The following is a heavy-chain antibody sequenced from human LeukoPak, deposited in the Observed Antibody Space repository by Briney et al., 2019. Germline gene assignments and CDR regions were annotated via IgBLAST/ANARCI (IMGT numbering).Heavy chain of an antibody. D-gene: IGHD3-22*01. CDR1: EGTFSSYA. Sequence: SVKVSCKASEGTFSSYAISWVRQAPGQGLEWMGGIIPIFGTANYAQKFQGRVTITTDESTSTAYMELSSLRSEDTAVYYCARSPFTLDSSGYVRDYWGQGTLVTVSS. CDR2: IIPIFGTA. J-gene: IGHJ4*02. V-gene: IGHV1-69*05. CDR3: ARSPFTLDSSGYVRDY.